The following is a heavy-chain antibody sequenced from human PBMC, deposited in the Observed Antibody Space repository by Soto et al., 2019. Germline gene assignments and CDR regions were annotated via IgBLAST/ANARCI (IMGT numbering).Heavy chain of an antibody. CDR2: IDPSDSYT. Sequence: GESLKISCKGSGYSFTSYWISWVRQMPGKGLEWMGRIDPSDSYTNYSPSFQGHVTISADKSISTAYLQWSSLKASDTATYYCARRPAGELLPYYYGMDVWGQGNTVTVSS. CDR1: GYSFTSYW. D-gene: IGHD1-26*01. V-gene: IGHV5-10-1*01. CDR3: ARRPAGELLPYYYGMDV. J-gene: IGHJ6*02.